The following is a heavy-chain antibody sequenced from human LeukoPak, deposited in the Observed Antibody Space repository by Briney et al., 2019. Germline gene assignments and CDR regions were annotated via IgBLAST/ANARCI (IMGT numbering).Heavy chain of an antibody. D-gene: IGHD2-15*01. Sequence: GGSLRLSCAASGFTFSSYAMSWVRQAPGKGLEWVSAISGSGGSTYYADSVKGRFTISRDNSKNTLYLQMNSLRAKDTAVYYWARAQDYCSGGSCYGYFQHWGQGSLVTVSS. CDR3: ARAQDYCSGGSCYGYFQH. J-gene: IGHJ1*01. CDR1: GFTFSSYA. CDR2: ISGSGGST. V-gene: IGHV3-23*01.